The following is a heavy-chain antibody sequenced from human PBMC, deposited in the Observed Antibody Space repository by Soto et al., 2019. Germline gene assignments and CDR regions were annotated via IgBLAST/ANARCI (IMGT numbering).Heavy chain of an antibody. V-gene: IGHV4-59*08. CDR2: IYYSGST. CDR1: GGSISSYY. J-gene: IGHJ6*03. CDR3: ARSAIGVVPAARNKEYYYYYMDV. Sequence: SETLSVTCTVSGGSISSYYWSWSRQPPGKGLEWIGYIYYSGSTNYNPSLKSRVTISVDTSKNQFSMKLSSVTAADTAVYYCARSAIGVVPAARNKEYYYYYMDVWGKGTTVTVSS. D-gene: IGHD2-2*01.